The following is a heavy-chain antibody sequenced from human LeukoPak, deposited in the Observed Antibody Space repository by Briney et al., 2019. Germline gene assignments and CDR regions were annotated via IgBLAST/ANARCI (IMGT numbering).Heavy chain of an antibody. V-gene: IGHV1-58*01. CDR2: IVVGSGNT. D-gene: IGHD6-6*01. CDR3: ARVGAARQYYFDY. CDR1: GFTFTSSA. Sequence: AASVKVSCKAPGFTFTSSAVQWVRQARGQRLEWIGWIVVGSGNTNYAQKFQERVTITRDMSTSTAYMELSSLRSEDTAVYYCARVGAARQYYFDYWGQGTLVTVSS. J-gene: IGHJ4*02.